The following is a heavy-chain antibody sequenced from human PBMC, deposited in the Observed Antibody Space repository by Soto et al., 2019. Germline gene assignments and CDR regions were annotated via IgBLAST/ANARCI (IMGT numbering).Heavy chain of an antibody. D-gene: IGHD3-16*02. CDR3: ARSAITFGGVIVTLDY. Sequence: ASVKVSCKASGYTFTSYAMHWVRQAPGQRLEWMGWINAGNGNTKYSQKFQGRVTITRDTSASKAYMELSSLRSEDTAVYYCARSAITFGGVIVTLDYWGQGNLVTVSS. J-gene: IGHJ4*02. CDR1: GYTFTSYA. V-gene: IGHV1-3*01. CDR2: INAGNGNT.